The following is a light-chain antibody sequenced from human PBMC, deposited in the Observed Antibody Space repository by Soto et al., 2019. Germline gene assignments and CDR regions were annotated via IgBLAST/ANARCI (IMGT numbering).Light chain of an antibody. Sequence: DIQMTQSPSAMSASVGDRVTITCRASQGINIYLAWFQQKPGKVPKRLIYAASNLQSGVPSRFSGSGSGTEFTLTISSLQPEDSATYYCLLLDIYPLTFGGGTRVEI. CDR2: AAS. J-gene: IGKJ4*01. CDR1: QGINIY. V-gene: IGKV1-17*03. CDR3: LLLDIYPLT.